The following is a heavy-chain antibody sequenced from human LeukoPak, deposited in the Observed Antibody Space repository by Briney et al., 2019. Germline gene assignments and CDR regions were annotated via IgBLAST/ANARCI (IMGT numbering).Heavy chain of an antibody. CDR3: ARAAYDSTGYLTL. D-gene: IGHD3-22*01. CDR1: GFTFSSYG. V-gene: IGHV3-33*01. CDR2: IWYDGTNK. J-gene: IGHJ4*02. Sequence: GGPLRLSCAASGFTFSSYGMHWVRQAPGKGLEWVAVIWYDGTNKYYADSVKGRFTISRDSSKNTLYLQMNNLRAEDTAIYYCARAAYDSTGYLTLWGQGTLVTVSS.